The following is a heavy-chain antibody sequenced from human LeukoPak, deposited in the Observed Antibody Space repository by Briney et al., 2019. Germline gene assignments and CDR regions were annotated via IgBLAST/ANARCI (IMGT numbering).Heavy chain of an antibody. V-gene: IGHV1-69*13. CDR1: GGTFSSYA. Sequence: SVKVSCKASGGTFSSYAISWVRQAPGQGLEWMGGIIPIFGTANYAQKFQGRVTITADESTSTAYMELSSLRSEGTAVYYCARGPRVTMVRGVHYFDYWGQGTLVTVSS. J-gene: IGHJ4*02. D-gene: IGHD3-10*01. CDR3: ARGPRVTMVRGVHYFDY. CDR2: IIPIFGTA.